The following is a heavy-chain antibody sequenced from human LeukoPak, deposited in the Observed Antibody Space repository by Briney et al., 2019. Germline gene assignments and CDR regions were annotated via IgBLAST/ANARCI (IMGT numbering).Heavy chain of an antibody. Sequence: ASVKVSCKASGYTFTSYDINWVRQATGQGLEWMGWMNPNSGNTGYAQKFQGRVTMTRNTSISTAYMELSSLRSEDTAVYYCARGGWQQLVNYYYYYYMDVWGKGTTVTISS. CDR1: GYTFTSYD. CDR2: MNPNSGNT. CDR3: ARGGWQQLVNYYYYYYMDV. J-gene: IGHJ6*03. D-gene: IGHD6-13*01. V-gene: IGHV1-8*01.